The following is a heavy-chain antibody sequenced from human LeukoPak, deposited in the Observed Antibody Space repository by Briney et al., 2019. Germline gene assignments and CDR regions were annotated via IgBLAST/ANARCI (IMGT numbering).Heavy chain of an antibody. J-gene: IGHJ4*02. CDR2: ISADGNTK. V-gene: IGHV3-30*18. CDR3: AKRVNSGSYSEGGFDY. CDR1: GFIFSSYA. D-gene: IGHD1-26*01. Sequence: GRSLRLSCAASGFIFSSYAMHWVRQAPGKGLEWVAVISADGNTKYYADSVKGRFTISRDNSKNTLYLQMNSLRAEDTAVYYCAKRVNSGSYSEGGFDYWGQGTLVTVSS.